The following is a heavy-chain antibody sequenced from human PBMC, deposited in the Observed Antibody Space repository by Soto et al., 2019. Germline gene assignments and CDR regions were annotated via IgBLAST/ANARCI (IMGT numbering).Heavy chain of an antibody. CDR1: GGPISSGDYY. J-gene: IGHJ5*02. CDR2: IYYSGST. CDR3: AKEGPLIAAAVTNNWFDP. V-gene: IGHV4-30-4*01. D-gene: IGHD6-13*01. Sequence: PSESLSLTCTVSGGPISSGDYYWSWIRQPTGKGLEWIGYIYYSGSTYYNPSLKSRVTISVDTSKNQFSLKLSSVTAADTAVYYCAKEGPLIAAAVTNNWFDPWGQGTLVTVSS.